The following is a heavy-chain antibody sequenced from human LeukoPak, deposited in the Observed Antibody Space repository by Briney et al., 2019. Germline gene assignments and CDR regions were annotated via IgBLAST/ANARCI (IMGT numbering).Heavy chain of an antibody. D-gene: IGHD3-3*01. V-gene: IGHV3-23*01. Sequence: GGSLRLSCAASGFTFSSYAMSWVRQAPGKGLEWVSAISGSGGSTYYADSVKGRFTISRDNSKNTLYLQMNSLRAEDTAVYYCAKDYDFWSGYYLSSFDYWGQGTLVTVSS. J-gene: IGHJ4*02. CDR3: AKDYDFWSGYYLSSFDY. CDR2: ISGSGGST. CDR1: GFTFSSYA.